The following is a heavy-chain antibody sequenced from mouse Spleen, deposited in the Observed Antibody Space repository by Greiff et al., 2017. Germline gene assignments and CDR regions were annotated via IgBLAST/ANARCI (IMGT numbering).Heavy chain of an antibody. CDR2: INPNNGGT. CDR1: GYTFTDYY. CDR3: ARPLRWLHYAMDY. J-gene: IGHJ4*01. D-gene: IGHD2-2*01. V-gene: IGHV1-26*01. Sequence: VQLQQSGPELVKPGASVKISCKASGYTFTDYYMNWVKQSHGKSLEWIGDINPNNGGTSYNQKFKGKATLTVDKSSSTAYMELRSLTSEDSAVYYCARPLRWLHYAMDYWGQGTSVTVSS.